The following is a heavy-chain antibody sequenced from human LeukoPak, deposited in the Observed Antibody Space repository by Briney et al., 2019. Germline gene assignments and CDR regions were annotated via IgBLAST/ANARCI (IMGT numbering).Heavy chain of an antibody. CDR2: IYPADSDT. Sequence: GESLKISCKGSGYRFTNYWIGWVRQMPGKGLEWMGTIYPADSDTRYSPSFQGQVTISADKSINTAYLQWSSLKASDTAMCYCARHHISGYYYFDYWGQGTLVTVSS. J-gene: IGHJ4*02. D-gene: IGHD3-22*01. CDR1: GYRFTNYW. CDR3: ARHHISGYYYFDY. V-gene: IGHV5-51*01.